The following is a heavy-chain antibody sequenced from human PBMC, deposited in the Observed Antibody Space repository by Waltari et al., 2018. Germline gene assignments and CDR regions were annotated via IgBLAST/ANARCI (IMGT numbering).Heavy chain of an antibody. Sequence: QVQLQESGPGLVKPSQTLSLTCTVSGGSISSGSYYWSWIRQPAGKGLEWIGRIYTSGSTNYNPSLKSRVTISVDTSKNQFSLKLSSVTAADTAVYYCARDGRDSSGYDYWGQGTLVTVSS. D-gene: IGHD3-22*01. CDR1: GGSISSGSYY. J-gene: IGHJ4*02. V-gene: IGHV4-61*02. CDR3: ARDGRDSSGYDY. CDR2: IYTSGST.